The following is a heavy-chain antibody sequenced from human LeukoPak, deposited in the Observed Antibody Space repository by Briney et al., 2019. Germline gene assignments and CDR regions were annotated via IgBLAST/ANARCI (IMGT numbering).Heavy chain of an antibody. CDR2: ISHSGST. D-gene: IGHD5-12*01. CDR1: GGSFSGYY. Sequence: PSETLSLTCAVSGGSFSGYYWSWIRQPPGQGLEWIGEISHSGSTNYSPSLKSRVTISVDTSKNQFSLNLSSVTAADTAVYYCARALVRATMVWYFDLWGRGTLVTVSS. CDR3: ARALVRATMVWYFDL. V-gene: IGHV4-34*01. J-gene: IGHJ2*01.